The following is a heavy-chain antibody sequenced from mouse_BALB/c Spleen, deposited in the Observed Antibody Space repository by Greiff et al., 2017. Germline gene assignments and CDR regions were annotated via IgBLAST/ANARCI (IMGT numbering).Heavy chain of an antibody. J-gene: IGHJ3*01. D-gene: IGHD1-1*01. CDR3: AREGQLLRAWFAY. Sequence: VQLKQSGAELVKPGASVKLSCTASGFNIKDTYMHWVKQRPEQGLEWIGRIDPANGNTKYDPKFQGKATITADTSSNTAYLQLSSLTSEDTAVYYCAREGQLLRAWFAYWGQGTLVTVSA. CDR2: IDPANGNT. CDR1: GFNIKDTY. V-gene: IGHV14-3*02.